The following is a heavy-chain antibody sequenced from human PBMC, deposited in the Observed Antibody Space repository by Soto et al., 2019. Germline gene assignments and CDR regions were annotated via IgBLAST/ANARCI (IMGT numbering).Heavy chain of an antibody. CDR3: AKDGYCSGGSCYYILDY. CDR2: ISGSGGST. CDR1: GFTFSSYA. V-gene: IGHV3-23*01. J-gene: IGHJ4*02. D-gene: IGHD2-15*01. Sequence: GGSLRLSCAASGFTFSSYAMSWVRQAPGKGLEWVSAISGSGGSTYYADSVKGRFTISRDNSKNTLYLQMNSLRAEDTAVYYCAKDGYCSGGSCYYILDYWGQGTLVTVSS.